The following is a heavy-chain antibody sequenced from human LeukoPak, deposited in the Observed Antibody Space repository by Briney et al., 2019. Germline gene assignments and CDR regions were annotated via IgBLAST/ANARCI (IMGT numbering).Heavy chain of an antibody. Sequence: GGSLRLSCAASGFTFSSYETNWVRQAPGKRPEWVSYISSSGSTIYYADSVKGRFTISRDNAKNSLYLQMNSLRAEDTAVYYCARVSMSYYGSGSQNFDYWGQGTLVTVSS. J-gene: IGHJ4*02. CDR3: ARVSMSYYGSGSQNFDY. D-gene: IGHD3-10*01. CDR2: ISSSGSTI. CDR1: GFTFSSYE. V-gene: IGHV3-48*03.